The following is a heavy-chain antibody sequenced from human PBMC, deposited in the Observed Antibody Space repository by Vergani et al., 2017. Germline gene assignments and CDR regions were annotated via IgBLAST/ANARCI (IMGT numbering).Heavy chain of an antibody. CDR3: AREDHSRLLVPAAPGDAFDS. CDR2: IIPIFGTA. J-gene: IGHJ3*02. D-gene: IGHD2-2*01. Sequence: QVQLVQSGAEVKKPGSSVKVSCKASGGTFSSYAISWVRQAPGQGLEWMGGIIPIFGTANYAQKFQGRVTITADESTSTAYMELSSLRSEDTAVYYCAREDHSRLLVPAAPGDAFDSWGQGTMVTVSS. CDR1: GGTFSSYA. V-gene: IGHV1-69*01.